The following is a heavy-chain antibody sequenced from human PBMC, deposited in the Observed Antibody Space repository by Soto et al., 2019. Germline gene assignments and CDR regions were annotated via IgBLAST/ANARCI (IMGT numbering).Heavy chain of an antibody. CDR2: INSGNGNT. J-gene: IGHJ6*03. V-gene: IGHV1-3*01. CDR1: GYTFTSYA. CDR3: AREEKEYYYHYMDV. Sequence: QVQLVQSGAEVKKPGASVKVSCKASGYTFTSYAMHWVRQAPGQRLEWMGWINSGNGNTKYLHKFQGRVTITRDTSASTAYMEMSSLKSEDTAVYYCAREEKEYYYHYMDVWGKGTTVTVSS.